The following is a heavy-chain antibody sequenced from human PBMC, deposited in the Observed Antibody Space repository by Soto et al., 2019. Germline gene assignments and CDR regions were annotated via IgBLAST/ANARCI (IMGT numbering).Heavy chain of an antibody. CDR2: IKPDGSEL. CDR1: GFIFSSSW. CDR3: ARGSKDSYPGSRIFDF. Sequence: LRLSCAASGFIFSSSWMTWVRQAPGKGLEWVANIKPDGSELYYGDSVKGRFTISRDNARNSLYLQMSSLRAEDSAVYYCARGSKDSYPGSRIFDFWGRGTLVTVSS. J-gene: IGHJ4*02. V-gene: IGHV3-7*03. D-gene: IGHD2-15*01.